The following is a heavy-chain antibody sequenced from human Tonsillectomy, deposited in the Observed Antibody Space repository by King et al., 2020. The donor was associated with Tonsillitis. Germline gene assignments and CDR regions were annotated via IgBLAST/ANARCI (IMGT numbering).Heavy chain of an antibody. V-gene: IGHV4-34*01. Sequence: VQLQQWSAGLLKPSETLSLTCAVYGGSFSGYYWSWIRQPPGKGLEWIGEINHSGSTNYNPSLKSRVTISVDTSKNQFSLKLSSVTAADTAVYYCASPSFGVVRGFDYWGQGTLVTVSS. D-gene: IGHD3-3*01. J-gene: IGHJ4*02. CDR2: INHSGST. CDR3: ASPSFGVVRGFDY. CDR1: GGSFSGYY.